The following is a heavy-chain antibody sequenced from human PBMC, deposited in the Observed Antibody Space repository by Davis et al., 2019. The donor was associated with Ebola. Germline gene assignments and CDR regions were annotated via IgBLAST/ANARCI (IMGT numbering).Heavy chain of an antibody. V-gene: IGHV3-9*01. Sequence: SLKISCEASGFTFGDYAMHWVRQPPGQGLEWVASISWHTVKTGYSDSVKGRFTISRDNSKDTLYLHMKSLTTEDTAVYYCVKDRFTVVVVHGGFDYWGQGTLVTVSS. CDR1: GFTFGDYA. CDR2: ISWHTVKT. CDR3: VKDRFTVVVVHGGFDY. J-gene: IGHJ4*02. D-gene: IGHD2-15*01.